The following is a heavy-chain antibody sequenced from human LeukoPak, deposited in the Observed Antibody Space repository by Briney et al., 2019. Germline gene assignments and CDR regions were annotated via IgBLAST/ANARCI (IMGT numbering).Heavy chain of an antibody. CDR1: GFTFSSYA. Sequence: GGSLRLSCAASGFTFSSYAMSWVRQAPGKGLEWVSAISGSGGSTYYADSVKGRFTISRDNSKNTLYLQMNSLRAEDTAVYYCAKDLTIYCSGGSCSFGYWGQGTLVTVSS. V-gene: IGHV3-23*01. D-gene: IGHD2-15*01. J-gene: IGHJ4*02. CDR2: ISGSGGST. CDR3: AKDLTIYCSGGSCSFGY.